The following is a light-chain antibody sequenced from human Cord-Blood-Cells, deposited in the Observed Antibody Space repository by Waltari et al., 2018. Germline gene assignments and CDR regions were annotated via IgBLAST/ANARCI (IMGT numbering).Light chain of an antibody. CDR1: QSVSSY. Sequence: EIVLTQSPATLSLSPGERATLSCSASQSVSSYLAWYQQKPGQAPRLLNYDAANRATGIPARFSGSGSGADFTLTISSIEPEDFAVYYCQQRSNWPPLTFGGGTKVEIK. V-gene: IGKV3-11*01. J-gene: IGKJ4*01. CDR3: QQRSNWPPLT. CDR2: DAA.